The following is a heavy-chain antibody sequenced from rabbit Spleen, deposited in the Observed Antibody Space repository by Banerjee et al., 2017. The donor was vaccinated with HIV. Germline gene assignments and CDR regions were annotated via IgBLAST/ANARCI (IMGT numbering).Heavy chain of an antibody. CDR1: GFSFSRGYD. CDR2: IYTGNGKT. V-gene: IGHV1S45*01. J-gene: IGHJ6*01. D-gene: IGHD8-1*01. CDR3: ARDAGTSFSTYGMDL. Sequence: QEQLEESGGGLVKPGGTLTLTCKASGFSFSRGYDMCWVRQAPGKGLEWIGCIYTGNGKTYYASWAKGRFTISKSSSTTVTLQMTSLTAADTATYFCARDAGTSFSTYGMDLWGPGTLVTVS.